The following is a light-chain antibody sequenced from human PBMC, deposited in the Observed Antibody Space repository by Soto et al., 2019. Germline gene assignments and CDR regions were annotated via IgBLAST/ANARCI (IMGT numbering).Light chain of an antibody. CDR1: QYISKY. J-gene: IGKJ1*01. CDR3: HQYNNWPPWT. Sequence: EVVMTQSPATLSVSPGERATISCRASQYISKYLAWYQQRPGQAPRLLIYDASTRATGIPDRFSGSGSGTEFTLTISSRQSEDVAVYYCHQYNNWPPWTFGQGTKVDIK. CDR2: DAS. V-gene: IGKV3-15*01.